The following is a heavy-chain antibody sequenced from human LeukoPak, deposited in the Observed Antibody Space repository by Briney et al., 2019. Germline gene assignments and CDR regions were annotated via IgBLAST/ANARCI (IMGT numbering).Heavy chain of an antibody. D-gene: IGHD3-9*01. V-gene: IGHV1-69*04. CDR1: GGTFSSYA. J-gene: IGHJ4*02. CDR3: ARDPGYAIYYFDY. CDR2: IIPILGIA. Sequence: ASVKVSCKASGGTFSSYAISWVRQAPGQGLEWMGRIIPILGIANYAQKFQGRVTITADKSTSTAYMELSSLRSEDTAVYYCARDPGYAIYYFDYWGQGTLVTVSS.